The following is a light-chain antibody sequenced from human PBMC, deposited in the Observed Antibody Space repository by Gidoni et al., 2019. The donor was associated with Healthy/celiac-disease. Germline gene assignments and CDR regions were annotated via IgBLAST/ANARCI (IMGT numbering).Light chain of an antibody. CDR2: GAF. CDR1: QSVSGN. Sequence: ELVMTQPPATLSVSPGERATLSCRASQSVSGNLAWYQQKPGQAPRLLIYGAFTRATGIPARFSGSGSGTEFTLTISSLQSEDFAVYYYQQYNNWPPWTFGQGTKVEIK. V-gene: IGKV3-15*01. CDR3: QQYNNWPPWT. J-gene: IGKJ1*01.